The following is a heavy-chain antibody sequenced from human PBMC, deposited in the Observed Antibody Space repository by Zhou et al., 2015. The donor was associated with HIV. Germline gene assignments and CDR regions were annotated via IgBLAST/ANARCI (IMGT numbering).Heavy chain of an antibody. Sequence: QVQLVQSGTEVKKPGSSVKVSCKASGGTFSGFDISWVRQAPGQGLEWMGGINSLFDIENYAQNFRGRLTISADLTAAYMELSGLRSEDTAVYYCASPRGSQSSSWYYFDYWGRGNPWSPSPQ. V-gene: IGHV1-69*17. CDR3: ASPRGSQSSSWYYFDY. J-gene: IGHJ4*02. CDR1: GGTFSGFD. D-gene: IGHD6-13*01. CDR2: INSLFDIE.